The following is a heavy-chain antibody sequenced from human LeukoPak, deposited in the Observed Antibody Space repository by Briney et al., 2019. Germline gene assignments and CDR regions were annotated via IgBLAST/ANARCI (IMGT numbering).Heavy chain of an antibody. J-gene: IGHJ4*02. CDR1: GGSISSSSYY. Sequence: KPSETLSLTCTVSGGSISSSSYYWGWIRQPPGKGLEWIGSIYYSGSTYYNPSLKSRVTISADTSKNQFSLKLSSVTAADTAVYYCARHGYSSGWYRGGYYFDYWGQGTLVTVSS. D-gene: IGHD6-19*01. V-gene: IGHV4-39*01. CDR3: ARHGYSSGWYRGGYYFDY. CDR2: IYYSGST.